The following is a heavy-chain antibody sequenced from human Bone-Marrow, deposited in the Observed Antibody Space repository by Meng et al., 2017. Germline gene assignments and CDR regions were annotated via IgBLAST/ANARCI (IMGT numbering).Heavy chain of an antibody. Sequence: QVQLVQAGAEVKKPGASVKVSCKAAGYTFTGYYMNWVRQAPGQGLEWMGRINPNSGGTNYAQKFQGRVTMTRDTSISTAYMELSRLRSDDTAVYYCATRGYDYVWGSYLIDIWGQGTMVTVSS. D-gene: IGHD3-16*02. J-gene: IGHJ3*02. V-gene: IGHV1-2*06. CDR1: GYTFTGYY. CDR2: INPNSGGT. CDR3: ATRGYDYVWGSYLIDI.